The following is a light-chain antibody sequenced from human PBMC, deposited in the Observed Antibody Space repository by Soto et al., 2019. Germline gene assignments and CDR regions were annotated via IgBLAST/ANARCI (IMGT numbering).Light chain of an antibody. CDR2: GAS. J-gene: IGKJ1*01. CDR1: QSVTSD. CDR3: QHYNNGWT. V-gene: IGKV3-15*01. Sequence: IVMTQSPATLSVSPGERATLSCRAAQSVTSDVAWYQQKPGQTPRLLIYGASTRATGIPARFSGSGSETEFTLTISSLESEDFAVYYCQHYNNGWTFGQGTRVKIK.